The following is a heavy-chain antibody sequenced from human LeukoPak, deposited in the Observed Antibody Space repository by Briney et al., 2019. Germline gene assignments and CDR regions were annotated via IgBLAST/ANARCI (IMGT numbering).Heavy chain of an antibody. Sequence: GGSLRLSCTSSGFTFSNYAMTWVRQAPGKGLEWVSTISGAGGSTYYADSVEGRFTISRDNSKNTLSLQMNSLRAEDTAIYYCVRDLVIFEYWGQGTLVTVPS. CDR1: GFTFSNYA. CDR2: ISGAGGST. CDR3: VRDLVIFEY. V-gene: IGHV3-23*01. J-gene: IGHJ4*02.